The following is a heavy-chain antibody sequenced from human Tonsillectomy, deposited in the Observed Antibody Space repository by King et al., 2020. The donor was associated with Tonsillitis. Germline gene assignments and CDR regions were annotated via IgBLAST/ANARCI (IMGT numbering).Heavy chain of an antibody. Sequence: VQLVESGGGLVQPGRSLRLSCTASGFSFGDYAILWFRQAPGKGLEWVGIIRSKPYGGTTEYAASVKDRFTISRDDSISIAYLQMNSLKTDDTAVYYCSIISVSLYSSSHSCFDYWGQGTLVTVSS. J-gene: IGHJ4*02. D-gene: IGHD6-13*01. CDR2: IRSKPYGGTT. V-gene: IGHV3-49*03. CDR1: GFSFGDYA. CDR3: SIISVSLYSSSHSCFDY.